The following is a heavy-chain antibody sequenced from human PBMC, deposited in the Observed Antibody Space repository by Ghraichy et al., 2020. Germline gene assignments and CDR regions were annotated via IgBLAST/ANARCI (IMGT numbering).Heavy chain of an antibody. J-gene: IGHJ4*02. Sequence: GGSLRLSCAASGFNFTASWMNWVRQAPGKGLEWVAGIKQDGSEKYHVDSVKGRFTISRDNAKNSLYLQMNSLRVEDTAVYYCARDRAYKFFDYWGQGILVSVSS. CDR1: GFNFTASW. CDR3: ARDRAYKFFDY. D-gene: IGHD5-24*01. V-gene: IGHV3-7*03. CDR2: IKQDGSEK.